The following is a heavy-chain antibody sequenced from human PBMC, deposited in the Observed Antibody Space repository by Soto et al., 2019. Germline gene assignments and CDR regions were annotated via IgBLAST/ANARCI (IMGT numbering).Heavy chain of an antibody. J-gene: IGHJ4*02. Sequence: PGGSLRLSCAASGFTFSSYAMSWVRQAPGKGLEWVSAIGGSGGSTYYADSVKGRFTISRDNSKNTLYLQMNSLRAEDTAVYYCAKEWGTRGYSYGYFDYWGQGTLVTVSS. CDR3: AKEWGTRGYSYGYFDY. V-gene: IGHV3-23*01. CDR2: IGGSGGST. CDR1: GFTFSSYA. D-gene: IGHD5-18*01.